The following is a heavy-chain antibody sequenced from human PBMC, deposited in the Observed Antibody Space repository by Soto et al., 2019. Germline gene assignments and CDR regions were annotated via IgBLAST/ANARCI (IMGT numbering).Heavy chain of an antibody. CDR1: GFTFSGFG. Sequence: QVHLVESGGDVVQPGRSLRLSCAASGFTFSGFGMHWVRQAPGKGLEWVALISYDGSNTYYADSVKGRFTISRDNSKNTLYLQMNSLRAEDTAVYYCAKDKRYCSGGSCLEYGMDVWGQGTTVTVSS. CDR2: ISYDGSNT. V-gene: IGHV3-30*18. J-gene: IGHJ6*02. CDR3: AKDKRYCSGGSCLEYGMDV. D-gene: IGHD2-15*01.